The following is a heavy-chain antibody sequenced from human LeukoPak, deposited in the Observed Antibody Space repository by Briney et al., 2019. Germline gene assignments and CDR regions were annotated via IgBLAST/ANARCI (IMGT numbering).Heavy chain of an antibody. V-gene: IGHV1-18*04. CDR2: ISAYNGNT. CDR1: GYTFTGYY. D-gene: IGHD5-18*01. Sequence: ASVKVSCKASGYTFTGYYMHWVRQAPGQGLEWMGWISAYNGNTNYAQKLQGRVTMTTDTSTSTAYMELRSLRSDDTAVYYCAREGYSYGPTVDYWAREPWSPSPQ. CDR3: AREGYSYGPTVDY. J-gene: IGHJ4*02.